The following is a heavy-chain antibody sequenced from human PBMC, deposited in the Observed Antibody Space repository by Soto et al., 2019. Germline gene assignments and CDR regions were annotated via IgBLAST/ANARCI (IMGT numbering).Heavy chain of an antibody. CDR1: GDSVSSNSAA. Sequence: SQTLSLTCAISGDSVSSNSAAWNWIRQSPSRGLEWLGRTYYRSKWYNDYAVSVKSRITINPDTSKNQFSLQLNSVTPEDTAVYYCARTRLTYDYVWGSYRYYFDYWGQGTLVTVSS. CDR2: TYYRSKWYN. V-gene: IGHV6-1*01. J-gene: IGHJ4*02. D-gene: IGHD3-16*02. CDR3: ARTRLTYDYVWGSYRYYFDY.